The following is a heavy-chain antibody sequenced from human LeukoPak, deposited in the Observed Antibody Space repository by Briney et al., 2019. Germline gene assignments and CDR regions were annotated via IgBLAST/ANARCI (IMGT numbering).Heavy chain of an antibody. CDR2: ISGSSGII. D-gene: IGHD1-7*01. V-gene: IGHV3-48*01. CDR1: GFTFNTYT. Sequence: GGSLRLSCAASGFTFNTYTMNWVRQAPGKGLEWVSYISGSSGIIDYADSVRGRFTISRDNSKNTIYLQMDSLRAEDTAIYYCARDYWWNYDYWGQGTLVTVSS. J-gene: IGHJ4*02. CDR3: ARDYWWNYDY.